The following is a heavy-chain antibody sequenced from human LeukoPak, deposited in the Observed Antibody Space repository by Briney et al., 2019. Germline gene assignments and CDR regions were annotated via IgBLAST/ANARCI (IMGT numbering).Heavy chain of an antibody. J-gene: IGHJ4*02. V-gene: IGHV1-24*01. CDR2: FDPEDGET. CDR3: TINLRDY. Sequence: ASVKVSCKVSGYTLTKLSMHWVRLTTGEGLQWMGGFDPEDGETTYAQRFRGRVTMTEDTSADTAYMELSSLRSEDTAIYFCTINLRDYWGQGTLVTVSS. CDR1: GYTLTKLS.